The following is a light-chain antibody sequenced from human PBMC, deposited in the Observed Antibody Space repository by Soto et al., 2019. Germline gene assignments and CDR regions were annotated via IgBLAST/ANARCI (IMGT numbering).Light chain of an antibody. CDR1: QSVRNY. J-gene: IGKJ4*01. CDR3: HHYSSPPAT. Sequence: EIVLTQSPGTLSLSPGERATLSCRASQSVRNYLAWYRQKPGQAPRLLIYGAYTRAAGIPDRFGGSGSGTDFTLTISGLEPEDFAMYYCHHYSSPPATFGGGTRVESK. V-gene: IGKV3-20*01. CDR2: GAY.